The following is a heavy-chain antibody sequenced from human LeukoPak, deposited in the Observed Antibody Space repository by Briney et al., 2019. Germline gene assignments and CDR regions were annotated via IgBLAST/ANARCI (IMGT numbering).Heavy chain of an antibody. V-gene: IGHV4-59*01. J-gene: IGHJ6*02. CDR2: IYYSGNT. CDR1: GDSISSYY. CDR3: ARGLYYYYGMDV. Sequence: SETLSLTCNVSGDSISSYYWSWIRQPPGKGLEWIGYIYYSGNTYYNPSLKSRVTISVDTSKNQFSLKVTTVTAADTAVYYCARGLYYYYGMDVGGHGTTVTVSS.